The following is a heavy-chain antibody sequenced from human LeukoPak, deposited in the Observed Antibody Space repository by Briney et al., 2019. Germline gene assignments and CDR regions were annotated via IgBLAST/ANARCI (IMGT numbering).Heavy chain of an antibody. J-gene: IGHJ5*02. CDR2: IYTSGST. V-gene: IGHV4-61*02. CDR3: ARDNSYCSSTSCYCKWFDP. Sequence: SETLSLTCTVSGGSISSGSHYWSWIRQPAGKGLEWIGRIYTSGSTNYNPSLKSRVTISVDTSKNQFSLRLSSVTAADTAVYYCARDNSYCSSTSCYCKWFDPWGQGTLVTVSS. CDR1: GGSISSGSHY. D-gene: IGHD2-2*01.